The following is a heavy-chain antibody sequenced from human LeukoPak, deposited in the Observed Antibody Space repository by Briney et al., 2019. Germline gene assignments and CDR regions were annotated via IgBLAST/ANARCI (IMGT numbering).Heavy chain of an antibody. V-gene: IGHV1-2*02. D-gene: IGHD3-3*01. J-gene: IGHJ4*02. CDR3: ARSYYDFWSGYSSRVLDY. CDR2: INPNSGGT. CDR1: GYTFTGYY. Sequence: GASVKVSCKASGYTFTGYYMHWVRQAPGQGLEWMGWINPNSGGTNYAQKFQGSVTMTRDTSISTAYMELSRLRSDDTAVYYFARSYYDFWSGYSSRVLDYWGQGTLVTVSS.